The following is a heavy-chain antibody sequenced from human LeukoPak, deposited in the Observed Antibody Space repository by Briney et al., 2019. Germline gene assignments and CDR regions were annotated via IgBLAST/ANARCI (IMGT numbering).Heavy chain of an antibody. Sequence: PSETLSLTCAVYGGSFSGYYWSWIRQPPGKGLEWIGEINHSGSTNYNPSLKSRVTILVDTSKNQFSLKLSPVTAADTAVCYCARGHSPVTTKVSYFQHWGQGTLVTISS. CDR1: GGSFSGYY. V-gene: IGHV4-34*01. J-gene: IGHJ1*01. CDR3: ARGHSPVTTKVSYFQH. D-gene: IGHD4-17*01. CDR2: INHSGST.